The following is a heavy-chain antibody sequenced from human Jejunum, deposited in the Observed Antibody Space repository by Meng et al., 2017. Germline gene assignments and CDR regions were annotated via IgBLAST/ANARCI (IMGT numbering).Heavy chain of an antibody. Sequence: GELGGSGGGLVKPGESLRLSCAASGFTFSNAWMSWVRQAPGKGLEWVGRIKSETDGGTPDYAAPVKDRFTISRDDSKNILYLHMNSLETEDTAVYYCQWLSTHPPDCWGQGTLVTVSS. J-gene: IGHJ4*02. CDR1: GFTFSNAW. CDR3: QWLSTHPPDC. V-gene: IGHV3-15*01. CDR2: IKSETDGGTP. D-gene: IGHD3-22*01.